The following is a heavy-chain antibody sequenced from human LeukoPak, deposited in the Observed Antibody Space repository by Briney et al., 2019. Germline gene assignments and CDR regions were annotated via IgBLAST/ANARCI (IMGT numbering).Heavy chain of an antibody. Sequence: SETLSLTCSVSGGSISSGGYYWSRIRQHPGKGLEWIGSIYYSGTTYYNPSLKSRLTVSVDTSTNQFSLKLSSVIAADTAVYYCARGQRYGFFDYWGQGTLVTASS. D-gene: IGHD3/OR15-3a*01. CDR2: IYYSGTT. V-gene: IGHV4-31*03. CDR1: GGSISSGGYY. J-gene: IGHJ4*02. CDR3: ARGQRYGFFDY.